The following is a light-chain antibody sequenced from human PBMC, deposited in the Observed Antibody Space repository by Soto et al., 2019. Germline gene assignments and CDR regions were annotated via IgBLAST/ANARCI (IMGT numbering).Light chain of an antibody. J-gene: IGKJ3*01. V-gene: IGKV1-33*01. CDR2: GAS. CDR1: QDIRTS. Sequence: DIQMTQSPSSLSASVGARVSITCQASQDIRTSLSWFQQKAGRAPKLLIYGASNLETGVPSRFRGSGSGRYFTFTISSLQPEDIATYYCQHYDNLPPFTFGPGTKVDIK. CDR3: QHYDNLPPFT.